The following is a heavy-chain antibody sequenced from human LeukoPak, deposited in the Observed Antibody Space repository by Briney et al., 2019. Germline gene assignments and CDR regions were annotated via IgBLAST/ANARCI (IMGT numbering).Heavy chain of an antibody. CDR2: IYYSGST. J-gene: IGHJ3*02. CDR1: GGSISSSSYY. D-gene: IGHD2-15*01. CDR3: ARQGPRMDAFDI. Sequence: KPSETLSLTCTVSGGSISSSSYYWGWIRQPPGKGLEWIGSIYYSGSTYYNPSLKSRVTISVDTSKNQFSLKLSSVTAADTAAYYCARQGPRMDAFDIWGQGTMVTVSS. V-gene: IGHV4-39*01.